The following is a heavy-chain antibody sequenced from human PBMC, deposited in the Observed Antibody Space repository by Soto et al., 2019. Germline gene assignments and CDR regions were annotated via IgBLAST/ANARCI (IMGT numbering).Heavy chain of an antibody. CDR1: GYIFTAYS. Sequence: QVQLVQSGAEVKKPGASVKVSCKASGYIFTAYSMHWVRQAPGQGLEWRGVVNPSGGSTNYAQKFQGRITMTRDTSTSTVYMDLSSLTSEDTAVYYCVREENCSDGICYSEYFQRWGQGTLVTVSS. V-gene: IGHV1-46*01. CDR2: VNPSGGST. J-gene: IGHJ1*01. D-gene: IGHD2-15*01. CDR3: VREENCSDGICYSEYFQR.